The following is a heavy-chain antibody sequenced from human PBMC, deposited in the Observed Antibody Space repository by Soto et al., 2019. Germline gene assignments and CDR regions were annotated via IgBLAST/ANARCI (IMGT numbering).Heavy chain of an antibody. CDR1: GYIFTRYG. Sequence: QVQLVQSGAEVKKPGASVTVSCKASGYIFTRYGITWVRQAPGQGLEWMGWISGYNANTNFAQKFQGRVSLTTDTSTNTAYMEVRSLRSDDTALYYCARDRGAGRTLDAFDFWGKGKMVTVSS. CDR3: ARDRGAGRTLDAFDF. J-gene: IGHJ3*01. V-gene: IGHV1-18*01. CDR2: ISGYNANT. D-gene: IGHD3-16*01.